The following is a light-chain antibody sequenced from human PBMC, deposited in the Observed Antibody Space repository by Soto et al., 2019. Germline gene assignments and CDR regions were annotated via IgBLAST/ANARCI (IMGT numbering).Light chain of an antibody. J-gene: IGLJ2*01. CDR2: EVV. V-gene: IGLV2-23*02. CDR1: SSDVGPYNL. CDR3: CSYAGSSMFV. Sequence: QSALTQPASVSGSPGQSITISCTGSSSDVGPYNLVSWYQHHPGKAPKLMISEVVKRPSGVSNRFSGSKSGNTASLTISGLQXXXEADYYCCSYAGSSMFVFGGGTKLTVL.